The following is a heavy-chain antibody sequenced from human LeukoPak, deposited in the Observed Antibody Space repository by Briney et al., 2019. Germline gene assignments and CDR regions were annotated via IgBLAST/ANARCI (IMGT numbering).Heavy chain of an antibody. J-gene: IGHJ4*02. CDR1: GGTFSSYA. V-gene: IGHV1-69*13. Sequence: WASVKVSCKASGGTFSSYAISWVRQAPGQGLEWMGGIIPIFGTANYAQKFQGRVTITADESTSTAYMELSSLRSEDTAVYYCARENAVAASGPLGYWGQGTLVTVSS. D-gene: IGHD2-15*01. CDR2: IIPIFGTA. CDR3: ARENAVAASGPLGY.